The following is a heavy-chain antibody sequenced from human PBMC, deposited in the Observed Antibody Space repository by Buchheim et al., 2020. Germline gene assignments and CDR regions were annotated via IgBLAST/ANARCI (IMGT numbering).Heavy chain of an antibody. CDR2: ISYDGSNK. CDR1: GFSFSSYA. CDR3: AKDIGPHGDGNNWFDP. V-gene: IGHV3-30*18. D-gene: IGHD3-10*01. J-gene: IGHJ5*02. Sequence: QVQLVESGGRVVQPGRSLRVSCAAYGFSFSSYAMHWVRQAPGKGLEWVAVISYDGSNKYYADSGKGRFTISRENSKNTLYRQMNSLRAEDTAVYCCAKDIGPHGDGNNWFDPWGQGTL.